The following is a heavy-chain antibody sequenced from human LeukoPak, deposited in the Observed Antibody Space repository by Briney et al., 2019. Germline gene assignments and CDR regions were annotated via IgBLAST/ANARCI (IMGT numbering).Heavy chain of an antibody. CDR3: ARAGSSSWSDFDY. CDR1: GGTFSNYA. Sequence: ASVTVSCTASGGTFSNYAISWVRQTPGQGLEWMGGIIPIFETTNYTQKFQGRVTITADESTGTVYMELSSLRSDDTAVYFCARAGSSSWSDFDYWGQGTLVTVSS. J-gene: IGHJ4*02. CDR2: IIPIFETT. D-gene: IGHD6-13*01. V-gene: IGHV1-69*13.